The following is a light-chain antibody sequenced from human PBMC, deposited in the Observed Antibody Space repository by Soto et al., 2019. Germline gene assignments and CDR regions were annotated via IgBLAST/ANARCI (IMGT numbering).Light chain of an antibody. J-gene: IGKJ5*01. Sequence: DIQMTQAPSSLSASVGDRVNITCRASQNIRNSLNCYQQKPGKAPKLLISSTSSLQSGVPSRFRGSGSGTDLTLTISSLQPEDFSSYYCQQSYSTPSITFGQGTRLDI. CDR3: QQSYSTPSIT. V-gene: IGKV1-39*01. CDR2: STS. CDR1: QNIRNS.